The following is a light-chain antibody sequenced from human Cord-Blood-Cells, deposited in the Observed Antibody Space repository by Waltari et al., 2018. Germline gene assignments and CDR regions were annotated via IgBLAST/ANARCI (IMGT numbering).Light chain of an antibody. J-gene: IGLJ3*02. Sequence: SALTQPACVSGPPGAPTIISRTGSSRHVGSYNVRSWYQQDPGKAPKLVIYEGIKRPSGVSNRFSGSRSGNTASLTISGLQAEDEADYYCCSCAGSSTWVFGGGTKLTVL. CDR2: EGI. CDR3: CSCAGSSTWV. V-gene: IGLV2-23*01. CDR1: SRHVGSYNV.